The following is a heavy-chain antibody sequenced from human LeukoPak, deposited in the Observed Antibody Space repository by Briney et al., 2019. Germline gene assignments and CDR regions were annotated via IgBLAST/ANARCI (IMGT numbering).Heavy chain of an antibody. J-gene: IGHJ4*02. CDR3: ARDPPAVAANTYG. Sequence: GGSLRLSFAASGVTVGNNYMNWVRQAPGKGLEGVSVIYSGGSTHYADSVKGRFTISRDNSKNTLYLQMNSLRVDDTAVYYCARDPPAVAANTYGWGQGTLVTVSS. CDR1: GVTVGNNY. CDR2: IYSGGST. V-gene: IGHV3-66*01. D-gene: IGHD6-6*01.